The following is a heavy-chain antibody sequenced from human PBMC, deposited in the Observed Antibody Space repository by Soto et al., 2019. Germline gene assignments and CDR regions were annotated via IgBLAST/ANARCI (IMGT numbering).Heavy chain of an antibody. CDR3: AKDLSTSSGYYPDY. J-gene: IGHJ4*02. V-gene: IGHV3-30-3*01. D-gene: IGHD3-22*01. Sequence: QVQVVESGGGVVQPGRSLRLSCAASGFSFMSYAMHWFRQTPGKGLEWVAVISYDGSNKFYADSVKARFTISRDNSKNTLSLEMNSLRAEDTALYYCAKDLSTSSGYYPDYWGQGTLVTVSS. CDR2: ISYDGSNK. CDR1: GFSFMSYA.